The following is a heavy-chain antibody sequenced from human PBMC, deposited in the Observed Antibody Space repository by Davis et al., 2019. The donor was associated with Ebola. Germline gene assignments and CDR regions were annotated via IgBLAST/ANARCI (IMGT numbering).Heavy chain of an antibody. CDR2: ISGFNTNT. CDR3: ARAPNYDVLTGTSSYYFDY. CDR1: GYTFTSYG. D-gene: IGHD3-9*01. J-gene: IGHJ4*02. V-gene: IGHV1-18*04. Sequence: ASVKFSCKSSGYTFTSYGLVWVRQAPGLGLEWMGWISGFNTNTNFAQKFQGRVTVSKDTSTNTAYMDLRSLTSDDTAIYYCARAPNYDVLTGTSSYYFDYWGQGTLVTVSS.